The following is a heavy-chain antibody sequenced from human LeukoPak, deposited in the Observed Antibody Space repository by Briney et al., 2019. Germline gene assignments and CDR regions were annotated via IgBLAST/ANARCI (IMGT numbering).Heavy chain of an antibody. CDR3: ARDRGIVGATRVGAFDI. V-gene: IGHV4-59*01. CDR1: GGSISSYY. Sequence: PSETLSLTCTVSGGSISSYYWSWIRQPPGKGLEWIGYIYYSGSTNYNPSLKSRVTISVDTSKNQFSLKLSSVTAADTAVYYCARDRGIVGATRVGAFDIWGQGTMVTVSS. CDR2: IYYSGST. D-gene: IGHD1-26*01. J-gene: IGHJ3*02.